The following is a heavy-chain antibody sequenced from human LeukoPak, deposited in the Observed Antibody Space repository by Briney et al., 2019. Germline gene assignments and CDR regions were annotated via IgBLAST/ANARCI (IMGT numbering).Heavy chain of an antibody. CDR1: GGSFSSYA. CDR3: ARDRGSSWSFDY. D-gene: IGHD6-13*01. J-gene: IGHJ4*02. CDR2: IIPIFDTA. Sequence: GASVKVSCKASGGSFSSYAVNWVRQAPGQGLEWMGGIIPIFDTANYAQKFQGRVTITADESTSTAYMELSSLRSEDTAVYYCARDRGSSWSFDYWGQGTLVTVSS. V-gene: IGHV1-69*13.